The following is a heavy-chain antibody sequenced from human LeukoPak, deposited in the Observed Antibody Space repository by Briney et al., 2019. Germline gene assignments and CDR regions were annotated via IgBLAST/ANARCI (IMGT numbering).Heavy chain of an antibody. V-gene: IGHV3-7*03. CDR3: ARGFKAFDP. J-gene: IGHJ5*02. Sequence: PGGSLRLSCAASGFPFSSYWMTWVRQAPGEGLEWVANINQDGSEKYYVDSVKGRFTISRDNGKTSLYLQMNSLRAEDTAVYYCARGFKAFDPWGQGTLVTASS. CDR1: GFPFSSYW. CDR2: INQDGSEK. D-gene: IGHD3-10*01.